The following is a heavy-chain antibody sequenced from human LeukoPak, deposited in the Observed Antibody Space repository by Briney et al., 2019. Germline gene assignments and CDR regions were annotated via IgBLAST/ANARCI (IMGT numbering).Heavy chain of an antibody. V-gene: IGHV1-8*03. CDR3: ARQSCKPSTSCYSFDY. J-gene: IGHJ4*02. CDR2: MNPNSGNI. Sequence: ASVKVSCKASGYTFTSHDINWVRQATGQGLEWMGWMNPNSGNIGYAQKFQGRVTITRNTSISTAYMELSSLRSEDTAVYYCARQSCKPSTSCYSFDYWGQGTLVTVSS. D-gene: IGHD2-2*01. CDR1: GYTFTSHD.